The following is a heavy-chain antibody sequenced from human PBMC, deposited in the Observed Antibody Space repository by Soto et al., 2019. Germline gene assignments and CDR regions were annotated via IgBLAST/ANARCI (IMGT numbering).Heavy chain of an antibody. CDR1: RYTFTNSD. D-gene: IGHD5-12*01. Sequence: QVQLVQSGAEVKKPVASVKVSCKASRYTFTNSDINWVRQATGQGLEWVGWVNPNSGNRGYALKFQGRVTMTTDTSISTAYMDLSSLRSEDTAVYYCARGRYRGYDYLDSWGQGTLVIVSS. CDR3: ARGRYRGYDYLDS. CDR2: VNPNSGNR. J-gene: IGHJ4*02. V-gene: IGHV1-8*01.